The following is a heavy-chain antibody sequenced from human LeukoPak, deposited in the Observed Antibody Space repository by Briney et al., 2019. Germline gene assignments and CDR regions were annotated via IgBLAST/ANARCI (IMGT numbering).Heavy chain of an antibody. CDR3: ARGADYGLRHYFDY. D-gene: IGHD4-17*01. CDR2: INWNGGST. V-gene: IGHV3-20*04. J-gene: IGHJ4*02. CDR1: GFTFDDYG. Sequence: GGSLRLSCAASGFTFDDYGMSWVRQAPGKGLEWVSGINWNGGSTGYADSVKGRFTISRDNAKNSLYLQMNSLRAEDTALYYCARGADYGLRHYFDYWGQGTLVTVSS.